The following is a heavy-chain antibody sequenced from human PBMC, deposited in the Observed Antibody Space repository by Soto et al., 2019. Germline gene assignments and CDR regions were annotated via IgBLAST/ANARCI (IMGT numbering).Heavy chain of an antibody. Sequence: GGSLRLSCAASGFTFRNYAMSWVRQAPGKGLEWVSAITGSGGSTYYADSVKGRFTISRDNSKNTLYLQMNTLRAEDTAVYYCAKEFPRSRGADLSDYWGQGTLVTVSS. CDR1: GFTFRNYA. D-gene: IGHD1-26*01. CDR2: ITGSGGST. J-gene: IGHJ4*02. V-gene: IGHV3-23*01. CDR3: AKEFPRSRGADLSDY.